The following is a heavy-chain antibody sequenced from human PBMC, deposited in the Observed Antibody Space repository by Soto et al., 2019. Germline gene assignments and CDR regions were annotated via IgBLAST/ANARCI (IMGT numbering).Heavy chain of an antibody. D-gene: IGHD2-15*01. CDR1: GYTFTSYD. V-gene: IGHV1-8*01. Sequence: ASVKVSCKASGYTFTSYDINCVRQATGQGLGWMGWMNPNSGNTGYAQKFQGRVTMTRNTSISTAYMELSSLRSEDTAVYYCAIIVVQPHGNAFDIWGQGTMVTVSS. CDR3: AIIVVQPHGNAFDI. J-gene: IGHJ3*02. CDR2: MNPNSGNT.